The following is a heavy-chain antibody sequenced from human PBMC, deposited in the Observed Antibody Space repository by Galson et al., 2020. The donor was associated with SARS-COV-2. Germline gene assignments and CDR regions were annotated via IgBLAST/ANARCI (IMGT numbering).Heavy chain of an antibody. CDR3: AREGRYCSGGSCHEPFDY. D-gene: IGHD2-15*01. CDR1: GFTFSDYY. V-gene: IGHV3-11*06. J-gene: IGHJ4*02. Sequence: AGTLRLSCAASGFTFSDYYMSWLRKAPGNGLEWVSYISRSSTYTNYADSVKGRFTISRDNAKKSLYLQMNSLSAEDTAVYYCAREGRYCSGGSCHEPFDYWGQGTLVTVSS. CDR2: ISRSSTYT.